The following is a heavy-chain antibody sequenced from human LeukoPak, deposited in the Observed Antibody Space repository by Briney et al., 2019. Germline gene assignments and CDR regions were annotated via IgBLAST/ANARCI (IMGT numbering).Heavy chain of an antibody. CDR2: INHSGST. Sequence: PSETLSLTCTVSGGSISSGSYYWSWIRQPPGKGLEWIGEINHSGSTNYNPSLKSRVTISVDTSKNQFSLKLSSVTAADTAVYYCARKVVVPAAVYNWFDPWGQGTLVTVSS. D-gene: IGHD2-2*01. CDR1: GGSISSGSYY. CDR3: ARKVVVPAAVYNWFDP. V-gene: IGHV4-39*07. J-gene: IGHJ5*02.